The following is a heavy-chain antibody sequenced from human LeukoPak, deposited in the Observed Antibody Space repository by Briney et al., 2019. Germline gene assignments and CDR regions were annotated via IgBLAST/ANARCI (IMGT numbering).Heavy chain of an antibody. Sequence: APVKVSCKASGYTFTSYYLHWVRQAPGQGLEWMGIINPSAGSTSYAQKFQGRVTMTRDTSTSTVYMELSSLRSEDTAAYYCARDLGGDYFDFWGQGTLVTVSS. CDR3: ARDLGGDYFDF. D-gene: IGHD4-17*01. CDR2: INPSAGST. V-gene: IGHV1-46*01. J-gene: IGHJ4*02. CDR1: GYTFTSYY.